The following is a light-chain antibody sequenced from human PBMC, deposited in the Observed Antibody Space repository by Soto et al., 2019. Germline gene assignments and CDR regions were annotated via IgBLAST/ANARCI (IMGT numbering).Light chain of an antibody. Sequence: DIVMTQSPDSLAVSLGERATVNCKSSQSVFYRSYNKNYLAWYQKKPGQPPKVLIYWASTRESGVPDRFSGSGSETDFTLTISTMQAEDVAVYYCQQYYTTPLTFGGGTKVDIK. J-gene: IGKJ4*01. CDR1: QSVFYRSYNKNY. CDR3: QQYYTTPLT. CDR2: WAS. V-gene: IGKV4-1*01.